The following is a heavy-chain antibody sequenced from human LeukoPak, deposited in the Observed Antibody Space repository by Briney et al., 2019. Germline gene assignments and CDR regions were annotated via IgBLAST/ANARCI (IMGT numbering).Heavy chain of an antibody. CDR2: INDGGRT. V-gene: IGHV4-34*01. CDR3: ARRWNYGRNYYIDV. CDR1: GGSFSNYY. D-gene: IGHD1-7*01. Sequence: SETLSLTCAVYGGSFSNYYWSWIRQTPGKGMEWIGEINDGGRTNYNPSLMSRVTVSVDTSKNQFSLRLTSVTATDTAVYYCARRWNYGRNYYIDVWGKGAAVSVSS. J-gene: IGHJ6*03.